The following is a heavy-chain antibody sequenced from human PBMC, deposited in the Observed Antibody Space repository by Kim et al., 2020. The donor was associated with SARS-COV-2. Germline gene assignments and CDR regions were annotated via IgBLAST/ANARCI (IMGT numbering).Heavy chain of an antibody. J-gene: IGHJ6*02. V-gene: IGHV3-33*01. D-gene: IGHD1-7*01. CDR3: ARDKRGVGWNYDPWSYGMDV. Sequence: GGSLRLSCAASGFTFSSYGMHWVRQAPGKGLEWVAVIWYDGSNKYYADSVKGRFTISRDNSKNTLYLQMNSLRAEDTAVYYCARDKRGVGWNYDPWSYGMDVWGQGTTVTVSS. CDR2: IWYDGSNK. CDR1: GFTFSSYG.